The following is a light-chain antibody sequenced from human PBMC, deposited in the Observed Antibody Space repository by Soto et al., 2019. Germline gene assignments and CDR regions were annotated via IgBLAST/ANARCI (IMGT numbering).Light chain of an antibody. CDR3: QQYNDWPPT. CDR2: GAF. CDR1: QSVRSN. J-gene: IGKJ1*01. Sequence: EIVMTQSPVTLSVSPGERATLSCRASQSVRSNLAWYQQKPGQAPNLLIYGAFTRATGIPARFSGTGSGTEFTLTISSLQSEDFALYYCQQYNDWPPTFGQGTKVEV. V-gene: IGKV3-15*01.